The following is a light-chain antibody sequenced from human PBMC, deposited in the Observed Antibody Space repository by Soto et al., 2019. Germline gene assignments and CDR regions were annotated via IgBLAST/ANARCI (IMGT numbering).Light chain of an antibody. CDR3: QQYSNSHPT. J-gene: IGKJ1*01. V-gene: IGKV3-20*01. CDR2: GAS. CDR1: LSVRSIC. Sequence: VLTQSPGTLSLFPGERATFYCSASLSVRSICLAWYQQNPGQAPRLLIYGASSRATGAPDMFRGSGSGTDFTLNICRLEPGDFAVYHWQQYSNSHPTFGQGTQVDIK.